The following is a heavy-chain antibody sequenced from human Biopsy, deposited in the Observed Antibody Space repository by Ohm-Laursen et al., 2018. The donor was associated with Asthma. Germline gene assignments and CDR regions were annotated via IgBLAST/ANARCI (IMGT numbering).Heavy chain of an antibody. Sequence: GTLSLTCPVSGGSISTYYWTWIRQPPGKGLEWVAYLYNSGTTNYNPSLKSRVTISVDTSKNQVSLNVRSVTAADTAVYYCARGVDRVTGLLDHFDSWGQGTLVTVSS. J-gene: IGHJ4*02. CDR2: LYNSGTT. V-gene: IGHV4-59*01. D-gene: IGHD2-21*02. CDR3: ARGVDRVTGLLDHFDS. CDR1: GGSISTYY.